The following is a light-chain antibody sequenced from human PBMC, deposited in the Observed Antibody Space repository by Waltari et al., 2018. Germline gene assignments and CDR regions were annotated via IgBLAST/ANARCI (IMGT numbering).Light chain of an antibody. J-gene: IGLJ2*01. CDR3: QSADSSGTYVI. V-gene: IGLV3-25*03. CDR1: ALPKQY. Sequence: SYELTQPPSVSVSPGQTARITCSGGALPKQYAYWYQQKAGQAPVLVVSNNNDRPAGIPERLSGSSPGQTVTLTISGVQAEDEADYYCQSADSSGTYVIFGGGTKLTVL. CDR2: NNN.